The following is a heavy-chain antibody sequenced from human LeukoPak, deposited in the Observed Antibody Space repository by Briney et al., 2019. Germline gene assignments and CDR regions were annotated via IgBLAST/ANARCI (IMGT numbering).Heavy chain of an antibody. CDR2: FDPEDGET. Sequence: ASVKVSCKVSGYTLTELSMHWVRQAPGKGLEWMGGFDPEDGETIYAQKFQGRVTMTEDTSTDTAYMELSSLRSEDTAVYYCATTLRRTYYYYYMDVWGKGTTVTVSS. J-gene: IGHJ6*03. CDR3: ATTLRRTYYYYYMDV. CDR1: GYTLTELS. V-gene: IGHV1-24*01. D-gene: IGHD6-25*01.